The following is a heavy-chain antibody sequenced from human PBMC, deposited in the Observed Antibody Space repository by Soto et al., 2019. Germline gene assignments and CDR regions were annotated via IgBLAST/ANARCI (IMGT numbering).Heavy chain of an antibody. Sequence: GGSLRLSCAASEFTFSTYAMTWVRQAPGRWLQWVATISDSGDITYYADSVKGRFTISRDNSKNTLYLQMNSLRAEDTAVYYCANLYSYGYSDYWGQGTLVTVSS. J-gene: IGHJ4*02. CDR3: ANLYSYGYSDY. D-gene: IGHD5-18*01. CDR1: EFTFSTYA. V-gene: IGHV3-23*01. CDR2: ISDSGDIT.